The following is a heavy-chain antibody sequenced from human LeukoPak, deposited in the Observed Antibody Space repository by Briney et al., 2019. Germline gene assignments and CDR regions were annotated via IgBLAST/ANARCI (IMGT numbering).Heavy chain of an antibody. Sequence: GGSLRLSCAASGFTFSSYSMNWVRQAPGKGLEWVSSISSSSSYIYYADSVKGRSTISRDNAKNSLYLQMNSLRAEDTAVYYCARDGGEDDYVWGSYRTYYFDYWGQGTLVTVSS. J-gene: IGHJ4*02. D-gene: IGHD3-16*02. CDR1: GFTFSSYS. V-gene: IGHV3-21*01. CDR3: ARDGGEDDYVWGSYRTYYFDY. CDR2: ISSSSSYI.